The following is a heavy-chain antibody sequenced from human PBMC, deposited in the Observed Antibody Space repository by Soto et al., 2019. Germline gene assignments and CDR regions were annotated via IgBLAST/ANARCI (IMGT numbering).Heavy chain of an antibody. V-gene: IGHV5-51*01. CDR1: GYSVTSYW. CDR3: ARTSAAGKYYYGMDV. Sequence: SGESLKISCKGSGYSVTSYWIGWVRQMPGKGLEWMGIIYPGDSDTRYSPSFQGQVTISADKSISTAYLQWSSLKASDTAMYYCARTSAAGKYYYGMDVWGQGTTVTVSS. J-gene: IGHJ6*02. CDR2: IYPGDSDT. D-gene: IGHD6-13*01.